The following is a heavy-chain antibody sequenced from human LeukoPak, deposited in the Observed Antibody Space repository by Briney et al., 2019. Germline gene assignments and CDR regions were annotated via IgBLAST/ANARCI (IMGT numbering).Heavy chain of an antibody. CDR3: ARPITGAGTDLGY. D-gene: IGHD6-13*01. Sequence: GESLKISCKASGYTFTSFFIGWVRQMPGQGLEWMGIIYTGDSDTRHSPSFQGQVTISVDKSISTAYLKWRSLKASDTAIYYCARPITGAGTDLGYWGQGTLVTVSS. J-gene: IGHJ4*02. V-gene: IGHV5-51*01. CDR2: IYTGDSDT. CDR1: GYTFTSFF.